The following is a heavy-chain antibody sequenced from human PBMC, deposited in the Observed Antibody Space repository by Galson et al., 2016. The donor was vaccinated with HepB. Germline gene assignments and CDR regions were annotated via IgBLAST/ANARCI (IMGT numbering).Heavy chain of an antibody. Sequence: SLRLSCAASGFTFSSFWMSWVRQAPGKGLEWVANIRQDGSEKHYVDSVKGLFTISRDNAKNSLYLQMNSLRAEYTAVYYCARDQGFPDAHPDPFDCWGQGTLVTVSS. J-gene: IGHJ4*02. CDR2: IRQDGSEK. CDR3: ARDQGFPDAHPDPFDC. CDR1: GFTFSSFW. D-gene: IGHD2-8*01. V-gene: IGHV3-7*03.